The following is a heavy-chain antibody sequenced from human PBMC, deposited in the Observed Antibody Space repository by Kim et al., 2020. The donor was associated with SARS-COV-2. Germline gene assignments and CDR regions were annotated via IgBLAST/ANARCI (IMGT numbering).Heavy chain of an antibody. Sequence: VEGRFTVSRDNSQNTVFLQMSSLSGDDTAVYYCARDNLPAYSGRYSCADYWGQGTQVTVSS. D-gene: IGHD5-12*01. CDR3: ARDNLPAYSGRYSCADY. J-gene: IGHJ4*02. V-gene: IGHV3-30*01.